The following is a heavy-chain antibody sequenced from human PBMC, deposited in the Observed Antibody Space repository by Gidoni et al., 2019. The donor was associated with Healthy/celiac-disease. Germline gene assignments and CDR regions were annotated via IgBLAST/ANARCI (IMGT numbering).Heavy chain of an antibody. Sequence: QVQLVQSGAEVKKPGSSVKVSCKASGGTFSSYAISWVRQAPGQGLEWMGGIIPIFGTANYAQKCQGRVTITADESTSTAYMELSSLRSEDTAVYYCARDPIGIVVVPAATPGGGGVKGYYGMDVWGQGTTVTVSS. CDR3: ARDPIGIVVVPAATPGGGGVKGYYGMDV. D-gene: IGHD2-2*01. CDR2: IIPIFGTA. V-gene: IGHV1-69*01. J-gene: IGHJ6*02. CDR1: GGTFSSYA.